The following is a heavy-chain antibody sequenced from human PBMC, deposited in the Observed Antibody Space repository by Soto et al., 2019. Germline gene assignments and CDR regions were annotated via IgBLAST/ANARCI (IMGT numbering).Heavy chain of an antibody. J-gene: IGHJ4*02. CDR2: TSGGGGST. D-gene: IGHD6-13*01. CDR3: AKGLGGTAGRFEY. Sequence: GGSLRLSCVASGFTFSSYAMSWVRQAPGKGLEWVSTTSGGGGSTYYVDSVEGRFTISRDNSKNTLYLQMNSLRAEDTAVYYCAKGLGGTAGRFEYWGQGTLVTVSS. CDR1: GFTFSSYA. V-gene: IGHV3-23*01.